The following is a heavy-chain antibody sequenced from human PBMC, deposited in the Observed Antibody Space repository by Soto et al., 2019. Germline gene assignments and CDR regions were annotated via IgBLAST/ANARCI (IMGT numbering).Heavy chain of an antibody. CDR3: ARDPGYSGYDWADYFDY. J-gene: IGHJ4*02. Sequence: PGGSLRLSCGASGFTFTNHGMSWVRRAPGKGLEWVAVIWYDGSNKYYADSVKGRFTISRDNSKNTLYLQMNSLRAEDTAVYYCARDPGYSGYDWADYFDYWGQGTLVTVSS. CDR2: IWYDGSNK. CDR1: GFTFTNHG. D-gene: IGHD5-12*01. V-gene: IGHV3-33*08.